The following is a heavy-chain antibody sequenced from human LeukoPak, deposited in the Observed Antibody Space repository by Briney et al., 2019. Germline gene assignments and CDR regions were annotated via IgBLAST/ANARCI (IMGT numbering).Heavy chain of an antibody. V-gene: IGHV3-23*01. J-gene: IGHJ5*02. D-gene: IGHD6-19*01. Sequence: GVSLRLSCAASGFTFSSYAMSWVRQAPGKGLEWVSAISGSGGSTYYADSVKGRFTISRDNSKNTLYLQMNSLRAEDTAVYYCAKGSGAWVAVAEWFDPWGQGTLVTVSS. CDR1: GFTFSSYA. CDR3: AKGSGAWVAVAEWFDP. CDR2: ISGSGGST.